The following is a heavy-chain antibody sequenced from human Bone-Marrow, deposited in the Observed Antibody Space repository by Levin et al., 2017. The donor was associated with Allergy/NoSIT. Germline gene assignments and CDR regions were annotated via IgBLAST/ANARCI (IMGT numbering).Heavy chain of an antibody. D-gene: IGHD4-23*01. CDR3: ARHPDGGNGQYYLDF. CDR1: GYSFSSYW. V-gene: IGHV5-51*01. Sequence: GESLKISCQGSGYSFSSYWIVWVRQKPGKGLEYMGIIYPGDSDAAYGPSFQGQVTISADKSISTAYLQGNNLKSSDTAMYYCARHPDGGNGQYYLDFWGQGTLVTVSS. CDR2: IYPGDSDA. J-gene: IGHJ4*02.